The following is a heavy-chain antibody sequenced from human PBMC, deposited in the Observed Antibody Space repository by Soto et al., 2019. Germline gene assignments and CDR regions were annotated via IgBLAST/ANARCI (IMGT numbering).Heavy chain of an antibody. CDR2: VYYSGST. J-gene: IGHJ5*02. Sequence: QVQLQESGPGLVKPSQTLSLTCTVSGGSISSGGYYWSGIRQHPGKGLEWLGYVYYSGSTYYNPSLKCRVTISVDTSKHQSPLKLSSVTAADTAVYYCARDTTPWGQGTLVTVSS. V-gene: IGHV4-31*03. CDR3: ARDTTP. CDR1: GGSISSGGYY.